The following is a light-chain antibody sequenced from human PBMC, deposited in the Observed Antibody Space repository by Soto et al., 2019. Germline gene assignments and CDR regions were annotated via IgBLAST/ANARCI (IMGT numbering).Light chain of an antibody. V-gene: IGKV3-11*01. CDR1: PNIGIS. J-gene: IGKJ5*01. CDR3: QQRSVWPIT. Sequence: SVFVLTPATLSLSPGERATLSCRSGPNIGISLVWNQQKPGQSPRLLIYDASNRATGIPARFSGSGSGTDFTLTISSLEPEDFAVYYCQQRSVWPITFGQGTRLEIK. CDR2: DAS.